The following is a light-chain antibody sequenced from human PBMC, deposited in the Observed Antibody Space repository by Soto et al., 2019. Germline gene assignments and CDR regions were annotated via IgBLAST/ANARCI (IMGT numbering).Light chain of an antibody. CDR2: GAS. CDR3: QQYSDRPYT. Sequence: IVMTQSPATLSVSPGGRATLSCRASQSVSSLLAWYQQKPGQAPRLLLYGASTRATGIPARFSGSGSGTEFTLTISSLQSEDFAVYYCQQYSDRPYTFGQGTKVDIK. CDR1: QSVSSL. J-gene: IGKJ2*01. V-gene: IGKV3-15*01.